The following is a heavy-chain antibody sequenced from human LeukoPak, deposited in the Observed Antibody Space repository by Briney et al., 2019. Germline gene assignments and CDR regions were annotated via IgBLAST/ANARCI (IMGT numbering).Heavy chain of an antibody. V-gene: IGHV6-1*01. J-gene: IGHJ4*02. CDR3: ARDSGGGYCSVGSCRPGY. Sequence: SQTLSLTCAISGDSVSSNSAAWNWIRQSPSRGLEWLGRTYYRSKWYNDYAVSVKSRITINPDTSKNQFSLQLNSVTPEDTAVYYCARDSGGGYCSVGSCRPGYWGQGTLVTVSS. CDR2: TYYRSKWYN. CDR1: GDSVSSNSAA. D-gene: IGHD2-15*01.